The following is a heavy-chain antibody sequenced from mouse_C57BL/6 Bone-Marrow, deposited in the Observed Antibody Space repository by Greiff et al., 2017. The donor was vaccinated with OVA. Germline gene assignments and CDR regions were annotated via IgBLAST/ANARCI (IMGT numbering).Heavy chain of an antibody. CDR3: TIIDYGRSWFAY. CDR1: GYTFTDYE. D-gene: IGHD1-1*01. V-gene: IGHV1-15*01. Sequence: QVQLQQSGAELVRPGASVTLSCKASGYTFTDYEMHWVKQTPVHGLEWIGAIDPETGGTAYNQKFKGKAILTADKSSSTAYMELRSLTAEDSAVYYCTIIDYGRSWFAYWGQGTLVTVSA. CDR2: IDPETGGT. J-gene: IGHJ3*01.